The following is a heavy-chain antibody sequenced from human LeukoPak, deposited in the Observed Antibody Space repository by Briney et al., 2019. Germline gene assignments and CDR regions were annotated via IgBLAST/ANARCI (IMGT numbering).Heavy chain of an antibody. CDR2: ITTSGRYI. CDR3: ARDFSPPHWSENSGYFDS. CDR1: PLTFSSYS. J-gene: IGHJ4*02. Sequence: GGSLILSCEASPLTFSSYSLNWVRQAPGKGLEWVSSITTSGRYIYYADSVKGRFTISRDNARNSLYLQMNSLRVEDTAVYYCARDFSPPHWSENSGYFDSWGQGTLVTVSS. D-gene: IGHD1-26*01. V-gene: IGHV3-21*01.